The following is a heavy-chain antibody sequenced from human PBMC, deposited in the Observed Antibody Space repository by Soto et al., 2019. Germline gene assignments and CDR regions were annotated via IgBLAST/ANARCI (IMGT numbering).Heavy chain of an antibody. V-gene: IGHV3-33*01. Sequence: GGSLRLSCAASGFTFSSYGMHWVRQAPGKGLEWVAVIWYDGSNKYYADSVKGRFTISRDNSKNTLYLQMNSLRAEDTAVYYCARAGDTMARHAFDIWGQGTMVTVSS. J-gene: IGHJ3*02. CDR2: IWYDGSNK. CDR3: ARAGDTMARHAFDI. CDR1: GFTFSSYG. D-gene: IGHD3-10*01.